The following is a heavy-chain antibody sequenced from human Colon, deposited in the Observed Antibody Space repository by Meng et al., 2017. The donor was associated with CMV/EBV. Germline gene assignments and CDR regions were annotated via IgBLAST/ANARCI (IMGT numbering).Heavy chain of an antibody. D-gene: IGHD3-10*01. V-gene: IGHV3-43D*03. CDR1: GFTFDDFA. Sequence: GGSLRLSCAVSGFTFDDFAMHWVRQIPGKGLEWVSLISWDGGTSYYADSVKGRFTISRDNAKNSLYLQMDSLRTKDSALYYCAKNFYGSGSRGYGMDVWGQGTTVTVSS. CDR2: ISWDGGTS. CDR3: AKNFYGSGSRGYGMDV. J-gene: IGHJ6*02.